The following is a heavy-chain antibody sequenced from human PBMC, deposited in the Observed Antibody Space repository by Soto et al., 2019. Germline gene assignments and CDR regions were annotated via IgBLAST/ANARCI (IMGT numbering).Heavy chain of an antibody. Sequence: ASVKVSCKASGYTFTSYAMHWVRQAPGQRLEWMGWINAGNGNTNYAQKLQGRVTMTTDTSTSTAYMELRSLRSDDTAVYYCARPGHYDILTGYYGASYYFDYWGQGTLVTVSS. J-gene: IGHJ4*02. V-gene: IGHV1-3*01. D-gene: IGHD3-9*01. CDR3: ARPGHYDILTGYYGASYYFDY. CDR2: INAGNGNT. CDR1: GYTFTSYA.